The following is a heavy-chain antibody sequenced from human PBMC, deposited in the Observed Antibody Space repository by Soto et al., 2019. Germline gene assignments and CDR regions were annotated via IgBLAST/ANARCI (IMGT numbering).Heavy chain of an antibody. CDR2: INAGNGTT. V-gene: IGHV1-3*01. Sequence: ASVNGSCKASGYTFPSYPMHWVSQAPGQRLEWMGWINAGNGTTKYSQKFQGRATITRHNSATTAYMELSRLRSEYTSVNYGVKGRWGEPRMLDYWGKGTQVPVSS. CDR3: VKGRWGEPRMLDY. D-gene: IGHD3-10*01. J-gene: IGHJ4*02. CDR1: GYTFPSYP.